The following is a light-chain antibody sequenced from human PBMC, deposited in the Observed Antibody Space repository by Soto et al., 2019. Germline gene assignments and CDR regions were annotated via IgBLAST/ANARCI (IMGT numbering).Light chain of an antibody. CDR3: SSYSATNTLV. V-gene: IGLV2-14*03. CDR1: SSDVGDYPY. CDR2: DVT. J-gene: IGLJ2*01. Sequence: QSALTQPASVSGSPGQSITISCTGTSSDVGDYPYVSWYQQHPGEVPKLIIYDVTNRPSGVTSRFSGSKSENTASLSISGLQAEDEADYYCSSYSATNTLVFGGGTKLTVL.